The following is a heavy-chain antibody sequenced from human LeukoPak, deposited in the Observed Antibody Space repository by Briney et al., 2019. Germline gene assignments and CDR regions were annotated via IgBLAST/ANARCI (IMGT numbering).Heavy chain of an antibody. CDR1: GLSFDDHA. D-gene: IGHD2-15*01. CDR3: AKDRYCSGGSCYADAFDV. V-gene: IGHV3-23*01. Sequence: GGSLRLFCEASGLSFDDHAMAWVRQAPGKGLQWVSDITGRGGRTDHADSVRGRFIISRDNSKNKLYLQMNSLRAEDTAIYFCAKDRYCSGGSCYADAFDVWGPGSMVTVSS. J-gene: IGHJ3*01. CDR2: ITGRGGRT.